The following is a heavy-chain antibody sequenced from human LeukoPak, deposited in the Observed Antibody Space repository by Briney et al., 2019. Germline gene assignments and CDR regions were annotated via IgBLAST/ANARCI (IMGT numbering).Heavy chain of an antibody. D-gene: IGHD6-6*01. CDR3: ARHFAYSSSSYFDY. Sequence: SETLSLTCTVSGGTISSYYWNWIRQPPGKGLEWIGYVYYTGSTNYNPSLKSRVTMSEDKSKNQFSLRLYSVTVADTAVYYCARHFAYSSSSYFDYWGQGSLVTVSS. CDR1: GGTISSYY. J-gene: IGHJ4*02. CDR2: VYYTGST. V-gene: IGHV4-59*08.